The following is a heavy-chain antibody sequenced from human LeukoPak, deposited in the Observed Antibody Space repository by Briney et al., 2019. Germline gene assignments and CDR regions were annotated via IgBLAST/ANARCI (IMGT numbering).Heavy chain of an antibody. J-gene: IGHJ6*02. CDR1: GFTFSSYG. CDR3: AQDHPGGRFLEWLSAYYYGMDV. Sequence: GGSLRLSCAASGFTFSSYGMHWVRQAPGKGLEWVAVISYDGSNKYYADSVKGRFTISRDNSKNTLYLQMNSLRAEDTAVYYCAQDHPGGRFLEWLSAYYYGMDVWGQGTTVTVSS. V-gene: IGHV3-30*18. CDR2: ISYDGSNK. D-gene: IGHD3-3*01.